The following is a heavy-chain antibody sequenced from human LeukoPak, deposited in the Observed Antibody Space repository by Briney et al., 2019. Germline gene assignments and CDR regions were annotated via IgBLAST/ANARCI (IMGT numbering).Heavy chain of an antibody. J-gene: IGHJ4*02. V-gene: IGHV1-46*01. CDR3: ARDPGTAMVTRGFDY. CDR1: GYTFTSYY. Sequence: ASVKVSCKASGYTFTSYYMHWVRQAPGQGLEWMGIINPSGGSTSYAQKFQGRVTMTRDTSTSTVYMELSSLRSEDTAVYYCARDPGTAMVTRGFDYWGQGTLVTVSS. CDR2: INPSGGST. D-gene: IGHD5-18*01.